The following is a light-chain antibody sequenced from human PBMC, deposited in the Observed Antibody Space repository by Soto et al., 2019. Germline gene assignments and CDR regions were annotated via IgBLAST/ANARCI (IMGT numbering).Light chain of an antibody. CDR3: QQYGGSPRT. V-gene: IGKV3-20*01. CDR2: GAS. J-gene: IGKJ1*01. Sequence: EIVMTQSPGTLSVSPGERATLSCRASQSVNINLAWYQQKRGQAPRLLIHGASNRATGIPDRFSGSGSGTDFTLTITRLEPEDFAVYYCQQYGGSPRTFGQGTKVEVK. CDR1: QSVNIN.